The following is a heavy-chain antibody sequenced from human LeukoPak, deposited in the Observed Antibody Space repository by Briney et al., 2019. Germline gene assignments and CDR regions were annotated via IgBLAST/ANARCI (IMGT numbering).Heavy chain of an antibody. Sequence: GGSLRLSCAASGFTVSSNYMSWVRQAPGKGLEWVSVIYSGGSTYYADSVKGRFTISRDNSKNTLYLQMNSLRAEDTAVYYCARGIRGYSYGSDYWGQGTLVTVSS. D-gene: IGHD5-18*01. CDR1: GFTVSSNY. CDR3: ARGIRGYSYGSDY. V-gene: IGHV3-53*01. CDR2: IYSGGST. J-gene: IGHJ4*02.